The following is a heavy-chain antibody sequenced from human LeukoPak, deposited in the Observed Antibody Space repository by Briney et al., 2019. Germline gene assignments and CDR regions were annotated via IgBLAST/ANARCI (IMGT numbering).Heavy chain of an antibody. D-gene: IGHD3-22*01. CDR3: ARECISYDSSGSNGFDY. CDR1: GGTFSSYA. CDR2: IIPIFGTA. J-gene: IGHJ4*02. V-gene: IGHV1-69*13. Sequence: AASVKVSCRASGGTFSSYAISWVRQAPGQGLEWMGGIIPIFGTANYAQKFQGRVTITADESTSTAYMELSSLRSEDTAVYYCARECISYDSSGSNGFDYWGQGTLVTVSS.